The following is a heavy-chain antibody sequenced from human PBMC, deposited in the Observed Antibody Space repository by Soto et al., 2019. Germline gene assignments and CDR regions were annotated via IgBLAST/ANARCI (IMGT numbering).Heavy chain of an antibody. V-gene: IGHV4-34*01. Sequence: QVQLQQWGAGLLKPSETLSLTCAVYGGSFSGYYWSWIRQPPGKGLEWIGEINHSGSTNYNPSLKGRVTISVDTAKNQFSLKLSSVTAADTAVYYCARGLAAGTLPLWYWGQGTLVTVSS. J-gene: IGHJ4*02. CDR2: INHSGST. CDR3: ARGLAAGTLPLWY. CDR1: GGSFSGYY. D-gene: IGHD6-13*01.